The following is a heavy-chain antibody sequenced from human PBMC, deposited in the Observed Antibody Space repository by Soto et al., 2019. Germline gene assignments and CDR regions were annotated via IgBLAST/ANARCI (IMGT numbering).Heavy chain of an antibody. J-gene: IGHJ6*02. D-gene: IGHD6-19*01. Sequence: PGGSLRLSCAASGFTFSSYGMHWVRQAPGKGLEWVAVISYDGSNKYYADSVKGRFTISRDNSKNTLYLQMNSLRAEDTAVYYCAKAGGGSGRDYGMDVWGQGTTVTVSS. V-gene: IGHV3-30*18. CDR3: AKAGGGSGRDYGMDV. CDR1: GFTFSSYG. CDR2: ISYDGSNK.